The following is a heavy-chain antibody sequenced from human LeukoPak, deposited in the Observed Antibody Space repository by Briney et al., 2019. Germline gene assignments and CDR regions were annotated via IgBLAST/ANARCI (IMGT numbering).Heavy chain of an antibody. CDR3: QTGGHHDFWSGYSDGEFDY. V-gene: IGHV3-30*03. Sequence: GGSLRLSCAASGFTFSTYGMSWVRQAPGKGLEWVAVISHDSSNKFYTGSVRGRFSISRDNSKNTLYLQISSLKVEDTAVYYCQTGGHHDFWSGYSDGEFDYWGQGTLVTVSS. CDR1: GFTFSTYG. J-gene: IGHJ4*02. CDR2: ISHDSSNK. D-gene: IGHD3-3*01.